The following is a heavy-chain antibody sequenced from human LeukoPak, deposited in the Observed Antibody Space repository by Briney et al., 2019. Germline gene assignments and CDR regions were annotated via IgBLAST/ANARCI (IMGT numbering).Heavy chain of an antibody. V-gene: IGHV1-18*01. Sequence: ASVKVSCKASGYTFTSYGISWVRQAPGQGLEWMGWISAYNGNTNYAQKLQGRVTMTTDTSTSTAYMELRSLRSDDTAVYYCARNFYCTNGVCYTFDYWGQGTLVTVSS. CDR3: ARNFYCTNGVCYTFDY. J-gene: IGHJ4*02. D-gene: IGHD2-8*01. CDR2: ISAYNGNT. CDR1: GYTFTSYG.